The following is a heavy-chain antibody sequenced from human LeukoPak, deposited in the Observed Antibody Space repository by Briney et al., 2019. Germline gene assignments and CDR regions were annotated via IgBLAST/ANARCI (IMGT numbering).Heavy chain of an antibody. CDR1: GVTFRSYW. D-gene: IGHD3/OR15-3a*01. V-gene: IGHV3-7*01. Sequence: GGSLRLSCAASGVTFRSYWMSWVRQAPGKGLEWVAKINQDGSEKYYVDSVKGRFTISRDNAKNSLYLQMNSLRVEDSAVYYCSRGVFLDWLLTHYYMDVWGKGTTVTVSS. CDR3: SRGVFLDWLLTHYYMDV. J-gene: IGHJ6*03. CDR2: INQDGSEK.